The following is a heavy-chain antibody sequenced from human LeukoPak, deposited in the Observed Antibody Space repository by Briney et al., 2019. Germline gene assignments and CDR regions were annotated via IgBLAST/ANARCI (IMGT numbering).Heavy chain of an antibody. J-gene: IGHJ6*03. CDR3: ATGALPIGFLESIRPGNYFSNYMGV. CDR1: GFTFTTYP. CDR2: ISPDGHNK. D-gene: IGHD3-3*02. Sequence: GKSLRLSCDASGFTFTTYPMHWVRQAPGKGLEWMTLISPDGHNKDYADSVKGRFTISRDNSKNTLFLQMTSLTSEDTGVYYCATGALPIGFLESIRPGNYFSNYMGVWGKGTMVIVSS. V-gene: IGHV3-30*04.